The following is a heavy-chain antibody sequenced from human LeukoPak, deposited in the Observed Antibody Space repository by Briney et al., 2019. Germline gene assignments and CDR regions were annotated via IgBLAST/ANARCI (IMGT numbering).Heavy chain of an antibody. CDR2: IYHSGST. CDR3: AKCRRVVDAFDI. D-gene: IGHD3-3*01. Sequence: SETLSLTCTVSGYSISSGYYWGWIRQPPGKGLEWIGSIYHSGSTYYNPSLKSRVTISVDTSKNQFSLKLSSVTAADTAVYYCAKCRRVVDAFDIWGQGTMVTVSS. V-gene: IGHV4-38-2*02. CDR1: GYSISSGYY. J-gene: IGHJ3*02.